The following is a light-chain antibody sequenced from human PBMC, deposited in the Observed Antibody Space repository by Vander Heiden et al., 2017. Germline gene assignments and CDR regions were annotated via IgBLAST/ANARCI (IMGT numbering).Light chain of an antibody. CDR3: QVWDSSSDLVV. V-gene: IGLV3-21*02. CDR2: DDS. J-gene: IGLJ2*01. CDR1: HIGSNS. Sequence: SYVLTQPPSVAVAPGQTARHTCGGNHIGSNSVHRYQHNPVQAHVLVVYDDSTRPSGIPERFSGSNSGSTATLTISRVEAGDEADYYCQVWDSSSDLVVFGGGTKLTVL.